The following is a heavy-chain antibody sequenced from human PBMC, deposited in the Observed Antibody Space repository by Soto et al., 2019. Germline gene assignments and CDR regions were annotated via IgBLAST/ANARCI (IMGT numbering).Heavy chain of an antibody. CDR3: ASVAGYSYGNPSDPDYDAFDI. Sequence: QVQLVESGGGVVQPGRSLRLSCAASGFTFSSYGMHWVRQAPGKGLEWVAVIWYDGSNKYYADSVKGRFTISRDNSKNTLYLQMNSLRAENTVVYYCASVAGYSYGNPSDPDYDAFDIWGQGTMDTVSS. J-gene: IGHJ3*02. CDR1: GFTFSSYG. D-gene: IGHD5-18*01. CDR2: IWYDGSNK. V-gene: IGHV3-33*01.